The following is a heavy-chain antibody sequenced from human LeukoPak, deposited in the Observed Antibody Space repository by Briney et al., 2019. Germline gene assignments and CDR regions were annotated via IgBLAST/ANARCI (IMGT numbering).Heavy chain of an antibody. J-gene: IGHJ3*02. Sequence: GGSLRLSCAASGFTVSSNHMSWVRQAPGKGLEWVSVIYSDGSTYYADSVKGRFTISRDNSKNTLYLQMNSLRAEDTAVYYCARVIVTGYYDAFDIWGQGTMVTVSS. D-gene: IGHD3-9*01. CDR2: IYSDGST. CDR3: ARVIVTGYYDAFDI. V-gene: IGHV3-53*01. CDR1: GFTVSSNH.